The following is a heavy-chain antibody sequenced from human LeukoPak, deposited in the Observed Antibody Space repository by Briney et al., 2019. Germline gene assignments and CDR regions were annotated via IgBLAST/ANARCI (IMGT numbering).Heavy chain of an antibody. CDR3: ASPWPYSGYAYYFDY. CDR1: GYTFTGYY. D-gene: IGHD5-12*01. Sequence: ASVKVSCKASGYTFTGYYMHWVRQAPGQGLEWMGWINPNSGGTDYAQNFQGRVTMTSDTSISTAYMELSRLTSDDTAVYYCASPWPYSGYAYYFDYWGQGTLVTVSS. J-gene: IGHJ4*02. V-gene: IGHV1-2*02. CDR2: INPNSGGT.